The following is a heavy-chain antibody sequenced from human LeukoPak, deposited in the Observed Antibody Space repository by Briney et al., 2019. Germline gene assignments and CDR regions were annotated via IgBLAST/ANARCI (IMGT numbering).Heavy chain of an antibody. J-gene: IGHJ5*02. CDR3: AREYCSGGSCSWFDP. CDR1: GYTFTDYY. V-gene: IGHV1-2*02. CDR2: INPNSGRT. Sequence: GASVKVPCKPSGYTFTDYYIHWVRQAPGQRLEWLGWINPNSGRTNYAQRFQGRVILTKDTSMRTAYMELSRLRSDDTAVYYCAREYCSGGSCSWFDPWGQGTLVTVSS. D-gene: IGHD2-15*01.